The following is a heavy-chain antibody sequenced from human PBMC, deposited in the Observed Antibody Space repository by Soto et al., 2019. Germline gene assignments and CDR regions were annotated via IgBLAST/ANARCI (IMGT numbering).Heavy chain of an antibody. CDR2: IYYSGST. V-gene: IGHV4-39*01. J-gene: IGHJ6*02. D-gene: IGHD2-2*01. Sequence: PSETLSLTCTVSGGSISSSSYYWGWIRQPPGKGLEWIGSIYYSGSTYYNPSLKSRVTISVDTSKNQFSLKLSSVTAADTAVYYCARGGDIVVVPAALGDYYYYGMDVWGQGTTVTVSS. CDR3: ARGGDIVVVPAALGDYYYYGMDV. CDR1: GGSISSSSYY.